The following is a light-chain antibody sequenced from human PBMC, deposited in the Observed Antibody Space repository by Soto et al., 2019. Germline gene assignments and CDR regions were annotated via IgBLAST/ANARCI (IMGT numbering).Light chain of an antibody. CDR1: SSNIGNNY. J-gene: IGLJ2*01. CDR3: ASWDSSLTAGV. CDR2: EDN. V-gene: IGLV1-51*02. Sequence: QSVLTQPPSVSAAPGQRVTISCSGSSSNIGNNYVSWYRQLPGTAPKLLIYEDNKRPSGIPDRFSGSKSGTSATLGITGLQTGDEADYYCASWDSSLTAGVFGGGTKLTVL.